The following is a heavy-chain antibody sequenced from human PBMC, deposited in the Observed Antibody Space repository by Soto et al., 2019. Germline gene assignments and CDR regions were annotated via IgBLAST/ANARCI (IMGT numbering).Heavy chain of an antibody. CDR3: ARDLRYYDFWSGYPPIPPGMDV. D-gene: IGHD3-3*01. V-gene: IGHV4-34*01. J-gene: IGHJ6*02. CDR1: GGAFSGYY. CDR2: INHSGGA. Sequence: KPSETLSLTCVVYGGAFSGYYWSWIRQPPGKGLEWIGEINHSGGANNNPSLKSRVTISVDTSKNQLSLKLSSVTVADTAVYYCARDLRYYDFWSGYPPIPPGMDVWGQGTTVTVSS.